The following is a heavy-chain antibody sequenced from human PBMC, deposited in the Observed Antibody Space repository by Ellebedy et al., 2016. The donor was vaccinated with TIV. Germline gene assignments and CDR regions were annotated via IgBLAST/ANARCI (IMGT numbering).Heavy chain of an antibody. V-gene: IGHV1-18*01. CDR1: GYTFTSYG. J-gene: IGHJ4*02. CDR3: ARESEASGGDY. Sequence: ASVKVSXXASGYTFTSYGINWVRQAPGQRLEWMGWTSNGHTNYAQKFQGRVTMTTDTSTSTAYMDLSSLRSDDTAVYYCARESEASGGDYWGQGTLVTVSS. D-gene: IGHD3-16*01. CDR2: TSNGHT.